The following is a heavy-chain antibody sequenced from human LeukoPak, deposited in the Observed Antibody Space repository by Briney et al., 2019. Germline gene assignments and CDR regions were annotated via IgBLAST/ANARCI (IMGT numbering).Heavy chain of an antibody. Sequence: PGGSLRLSCAASGFTFAGSGMSWVRQAPGKGLEWVSSISGIGTTTFDADSVKGRFTISRDNSKNTLYLEMNSLRAEDTAVYYCAKDGFVAPLDYWGQGTLVTVSS. CDR3: AKDGFVAPLDY. CDR2: ISGIGTTT. D-gene: IGHD2-15*01. CDR1: GFTFAGSG. V-gene: IGHV3-23*01. J-gene: IGHJ4*02.